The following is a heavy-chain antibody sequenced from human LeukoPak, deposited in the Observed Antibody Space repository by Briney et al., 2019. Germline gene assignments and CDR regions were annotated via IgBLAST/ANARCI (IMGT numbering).Heavy chain of an antibody. CDR1: GFTVSSCF. V-gene: IGHV3-53*01. CDR3: ARRLMGVRGVSAFDY. CDR2: IYSGGST. Sequence: GGSLRLSCAASGFTVSSCFMSWVRQAPGKGLEWVSVIYSGGSTFYADSVKGRFTISRDNSKNTLYLQMNSLRAEDTAVYYCARRLMGVRGVSAFDYWGQGTLVTVSS. D-gene: IGHD3-10*01. J-gene: IGHJ4*02.